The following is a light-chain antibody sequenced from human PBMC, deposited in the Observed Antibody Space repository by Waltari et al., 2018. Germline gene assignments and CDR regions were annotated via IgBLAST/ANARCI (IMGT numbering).Light chain of an antibody. V-gene: IGKV1-NL1*01. Sequence: DIQMTQSPSSLSASVGDRVIITCRASRGISNYLAWYQQKPGKAPNLLLYDASRLETGVPSRFSGSGSGTDYTLTISSLQPEDFATYYCQQCYGTPYTFGQGTKLEIK. J-gene: IGKJ2*01. CDR1: RGISNY. CDR2: DAS. CDR3: QQCYGTPYT.